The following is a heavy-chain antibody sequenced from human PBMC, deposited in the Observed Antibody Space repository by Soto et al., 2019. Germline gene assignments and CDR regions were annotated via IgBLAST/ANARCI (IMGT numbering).Heavy chain of an antibody. V-gene: IGHV5-51*01. Sequence: GESLKISCKGSGYSFTSYWIGWVRQMPGKGLEWMGIIYPGDSDTRYSPSFQGQVTISADKSISTAYLQWSSLKASDTAMHYCARSGYGSGSYDLYYYYYGMDVWGQGTTVTVSS. CDR2: IYPGDSDT. CDR3: ARSGYGSGSYDLYYYYYGMDV. J-gene: IGHJ6*02. CDR1: GYSFTSYW. D-gene: IGHD3-10*01.